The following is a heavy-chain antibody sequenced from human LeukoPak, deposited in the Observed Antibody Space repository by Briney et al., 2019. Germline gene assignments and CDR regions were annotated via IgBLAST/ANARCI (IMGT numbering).Heavy chain of an antibody. CDR1: GFTFGDYA. CDR3: TRVQAAAGRSDFDY. CDR2: IRSKAYGGTT. D-gene: IGHD6-13*01. Sequence: GGSPRLSCTASGFTFGDYAMSWFRQAPGKGLEWVGLIRSKAYGGTTEYAASVRGRFTISRDDSKSIAYLQMNSLKTEDTAVYYCTRVQAAAGRSDFDYWGQGTLVTVSS. J-gene: IGHJ4*02. V-gene: IGHV3-49*03.